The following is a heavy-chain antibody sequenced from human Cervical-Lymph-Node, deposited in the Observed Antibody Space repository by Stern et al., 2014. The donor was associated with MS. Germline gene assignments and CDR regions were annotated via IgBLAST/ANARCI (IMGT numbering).Heavy chain of an antibody. V-gene: IGHV1-46*01. Sequence: QVQLVESGAAIRKPGASVKISCAASGYTFTTYYMHWVRQAPGQGLEWVALFNPSGGKTTYAQRFQGRVTVTGDTSTSTVYMELTGLRSEDTAVYYCARVLSLATSDSWGQGTLVIVSS. J-gene: IGHJ4*02. CDR1: GYTFTTYY. CDR2: FNPSGGKT. D-gene: IGHD1-1*01. CDR3: ARVLSLATSDS.